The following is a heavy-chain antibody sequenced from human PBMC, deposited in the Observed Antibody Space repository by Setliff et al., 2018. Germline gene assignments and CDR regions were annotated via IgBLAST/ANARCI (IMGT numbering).Heavy chain of an antibody. V-gene: IGHV3-7*01. CDR2: IQEDGGQE. Sequence: GGSLRLSCAATGFSFSSYWMTWVRQAPGKGLEWVANIQEDGGQENYGASVKGRFTVSRDNSKKMVYLEMNTLGAEDTALYYCVTDPPGSGWSFDSWGQGTLVTVSS. CDR3: VTDPPGSGWSFDS. D-gene: IGHD6-19*01. J-gene: IGHJ4*02. CDR1: GFSFSSYW.